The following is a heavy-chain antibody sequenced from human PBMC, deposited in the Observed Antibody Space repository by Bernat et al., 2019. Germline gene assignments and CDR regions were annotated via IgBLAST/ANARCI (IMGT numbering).Heavy chain of an antibody. CDR3: TTGRVWSGFYGGSD. CDR1: DFTLSNAW. Sequence: EVQLVESGGGLVKPGGSLRLSCAASDFTLSNAWMNWVRQAPGKGLEWVGRIKNKADGGATDFAAPVKGRFTLSRDDSKNTVYLQMNSLKTEDTAVYYCTTGRVWSGFYGGSDWGQGTLVTVSS. J-gene: IGHJ4*02. CDR2: IKNKADGGAT. D-gene: IGHD3-3*01. V-gene: IGHV3-15*07.